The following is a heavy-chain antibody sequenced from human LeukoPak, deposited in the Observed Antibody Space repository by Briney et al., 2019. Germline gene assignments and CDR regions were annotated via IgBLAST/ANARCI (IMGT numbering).Heavy chain of an antibody. CDR2: INPSGGST. CDR3: ARVLPRYYYDSSGPQDAFDI. CDR1: GYTFTSYY. D-gene: IGHD3-22*01. J-gene: IGHJ3*02. V-gene: IGHV1-46*01. Sequence: ASVKVSCKASGYTFTSYYMHWVRQAPGQGLEWMGIINPSGGSTSYAQKFQGRVTMTRDMSTSTVYMELSSLRSEDTAVYYCARVLPRYYYDSSGPQDAFDIWGQGTMVTVSS.